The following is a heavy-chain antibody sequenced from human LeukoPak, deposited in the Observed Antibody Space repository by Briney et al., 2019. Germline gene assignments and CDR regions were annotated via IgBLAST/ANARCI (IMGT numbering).Heavy chain of an antibody. J-gene: IGHJ4*02. CDR1: GFTFDDYG. D-gene: IGHD6-19*01. V-gene: IGHV3-20*04. CDR3: ARPGGSGWSFDC. CDR2: INWNGGIT. Sequence: GGSLRLSCAASGFTFDDYGMSWVRQAPGKGLEWVSGINWNGGITGYADSVKGRFTISRDNAKSSLYLQMNSLRAEDTALYYCARPGGSGWSFDCWGQGTLVTVSS.